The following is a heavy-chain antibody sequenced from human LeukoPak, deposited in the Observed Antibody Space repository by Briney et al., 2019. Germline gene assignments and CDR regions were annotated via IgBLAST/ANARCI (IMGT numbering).Heavy chain of an antibody. CDR2: IKQDGSEK. CDR3: ARKPYSGEFYFDY. D-gene: IGHD1-26*01. V-gene: IGHV3-7*01. Sequence: GSLRLSCAASGFTFSSYWMSWVRQAPGKGLEWVANIKQDGSEKYYLDSVKGRLTISRDNAKNSLYLQMNSLRAEDTAVYYCARKPYSGEFYFDYWGQGTLVTVSS. CDR1: GFTFSSYW. J-gene: IGHJ4*02.